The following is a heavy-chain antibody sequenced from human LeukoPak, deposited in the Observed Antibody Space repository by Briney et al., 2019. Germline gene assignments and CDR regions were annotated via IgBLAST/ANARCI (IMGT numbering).Heavy chain of an antibody. J-gene: IGHJ5*02. CDR3: AWSSSWGNWFDP. CDR1: GYTFTGYY. Sequence: ASVKVSCKASGYTFTGYYMHWVRQAPGQGLEWMGWINPNSGGTNYAQKFQGRVTMTRDTSISTAYMELSRLRSDDTAVYCCAWSSSWGNWFDPWGQGTLVTVSS. CDR2: INPNSGGT. V-gene: IGHV1-2*02. D-gene: IGHD6-13*01.